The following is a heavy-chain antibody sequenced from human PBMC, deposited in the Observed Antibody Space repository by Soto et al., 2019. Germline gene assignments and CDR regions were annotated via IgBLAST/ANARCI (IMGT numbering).Heavy chain of an antibody. Sequence: GGSLRLSCAASGFTFSSYWMHWVRQAPGKGLVWVSGISSSGGSTYYADSVKGRFTISRDNSKNTLYPQMNSLRAEDTAVYYCAKDQRSMYYYDSSGPDAFDIWGQGTMVTVSS. V-gene: IGHV3-23*01. J-gene: IGHJ3*02. D-gene: IGHD3-22*01. CDR2: ISSSGGST. CDR1: GFTFSSYW. CDR3: AKDQRSMYYYDSSGPDAFDI.